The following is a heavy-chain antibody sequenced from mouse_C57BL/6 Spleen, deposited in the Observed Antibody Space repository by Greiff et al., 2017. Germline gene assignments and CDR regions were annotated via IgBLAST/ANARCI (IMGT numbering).Heavy chain of an antibody. J-gene: IGHJ2*01. D-gene: IGHD1-1*01. Sequence: VQLQQPGAELVRPGSSVKLSCKASGYTFTSYWMHWVKQRPIQGLEWIGNIDPSDSETHYNQKFKDKATLTVDKSSSTAYMQLSSLTSEDSAVYYCARGESFITTVVAGFDYWGQGTTLTVSS. CDR1: GYTFTSYW. CDR3: ARGESFITTVVAGFDY. CDR2: IDPSDSET. V-gene: IGHV1-52*01.